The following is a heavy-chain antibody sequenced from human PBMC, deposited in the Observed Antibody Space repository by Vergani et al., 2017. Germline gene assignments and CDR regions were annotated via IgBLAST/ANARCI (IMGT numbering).Heavy chain of an antibody. CDR1: GFTFSSYA. Sequence: EVQLLESGGGLVQPGGSLRLSCAASGFTFSSYAMSWVRQAPGKGLEWVSAISGIGGSTYYADSVKGRFTISRDNSKNTLYLQMNSLRAEDTAVYYCAKEGYDFWSGYVPVPDYWGQGTLVTVSS. J-gene: IGHJ4*02. CDR3: AKEGYDFWSGYVPVPDY. V-gene: IGHV3-23*01. D-gene: IGHD3-3*01. CDR2: ISGIGGST.